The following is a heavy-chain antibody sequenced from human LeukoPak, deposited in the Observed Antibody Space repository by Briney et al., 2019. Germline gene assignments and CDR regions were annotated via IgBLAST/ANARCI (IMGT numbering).Heavy chain of an antibody. Sequence: SETLSLTCTVSGGSISSSSYYWGWIRQPPGKGLEWIGNAYYSGSTYYNPSLKSRVTISVDTSKKQISLKLSSVTAADTAVYHCARGSIVLVPAAKDAFDIWGQGTMVTVSS. D-gene: IGHD2-2*01. J-gene: IGHJ3*02. CDR2: AYYSGST. CDR3: ARGSIVLVPAAKDAFDI. CDR1: GGSISSSSYY. V-gene: IGHV4-39*01.